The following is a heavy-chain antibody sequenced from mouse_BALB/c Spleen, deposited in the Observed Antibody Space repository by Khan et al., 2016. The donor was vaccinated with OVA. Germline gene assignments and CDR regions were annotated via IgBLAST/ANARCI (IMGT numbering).Heavy chain of an antibody. J-gene: IGHJ2*01. CDR2: ISYSGVT. Sequence: VQLQESGPGLVKPSQSLSLTCTVTGYSITSGYAWNWIRQFPGNKLEWMGYISYSGVTSYTPSLKSRISLTRDTSKNQFFLQLNSVTTEDTATYYCARGNYYGYYFDYWGQGTTLTVSS. D-gene: IGHD1-1*01. V-gene: IGHV3-2*02. CDR1: GYSITSGYA. CDR3: ARGNYYGYYFDY.